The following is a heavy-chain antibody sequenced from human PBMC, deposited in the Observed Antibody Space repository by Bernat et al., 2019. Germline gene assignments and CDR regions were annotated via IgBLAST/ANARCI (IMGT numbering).Heavy chain of an antibody. J-gene: IGHJ5*01. CDR2: INHSGST. CDR3: ARGVVRSSGDYGNNWFDP. V-gene: IGHV4-34*01. D-gene: IGHD4-17*01. CDR1: GGSFSGYY. Sequence: QVQLQQWGAGLLKPSETLSLTCAVYGGSFSGYYWSWIRQPPGKGLEWIGEINHSGSTNYNPTLKSRVTISVDTSKNQFSLTLSSVTAADTAVDYCARGVVRSSGDYGNNWFDPWGQGTLVTVSS.